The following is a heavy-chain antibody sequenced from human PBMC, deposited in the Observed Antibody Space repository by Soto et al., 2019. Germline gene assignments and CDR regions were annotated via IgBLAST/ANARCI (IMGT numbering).Heavy chain of an antibody. J-gene: IGHJ4*02. CDR1: TFRSYA. CDR3: AKVSTGYYYYFDS. V-gene: IGHV3-23*01. CDR2: IGGSGSST. D-gene: IGHD3-9*01. Sequence: TFRSYAMSWVRQAPGKGLEWVSGIGGSGSSTFYADSVKGRFTISRDNSKNTLYLQMNSLRAEDTAVYHCAKVSTGYYYYFDSWGRGTLVTVSS.